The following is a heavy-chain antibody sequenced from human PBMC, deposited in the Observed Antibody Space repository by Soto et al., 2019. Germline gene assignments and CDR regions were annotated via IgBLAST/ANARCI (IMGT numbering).Heavy chain of an antibody. Sequence: ASVKVSCKASGYTFTSYDINWVRQATGQGLEWMGWMNPNSGNTGYAQKFQGRVTMTRNTSISTAYMELSSLRSEDTAVYYCARVLRIAARREVVYWGQGVLVTVSS. J-gene: IGHJ4*02. D-gene: IGHD6-6*01. CDR1: GYTFTSYD. CDR2: MNPNSGNT. V-gene: IGHV1-8*01. CDR3: ARVLRIAARREVVY.